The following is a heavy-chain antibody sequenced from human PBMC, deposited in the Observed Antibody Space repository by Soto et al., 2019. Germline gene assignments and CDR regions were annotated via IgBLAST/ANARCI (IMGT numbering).Heavy chain of an antibody. D-gene: IGHD2-15*01. CDR1: GSSSDPFT. V-gene: IGHV3-9*02. CDR3: AVSSPDIVVLPSSIYFTS. Sequence: GGSLRRSCVASGSSSDPFTMHWVRELPGKGLEWVAGLSWDRSTVAYADSVQGRFTISRDHAKNSVDLLMDSLRPDDTALYFCAVSSPDIVVLPSSIYFTSWGPGTQVTVS. J-gene: IGHJ4*02. CDR2: LSWDRSTV.